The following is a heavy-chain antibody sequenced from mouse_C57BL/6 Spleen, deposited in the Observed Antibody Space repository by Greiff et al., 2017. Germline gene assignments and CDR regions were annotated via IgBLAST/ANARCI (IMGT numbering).Heavy chain of an antibody. CDR2: ISYDGSN. V-gene: IGHV3-6*01. CDR1: GYSITSGYY. CDR3: ARGGYYAMDY. Sequence: EVQLVESGPGLVKPSQSLSLTCSVTGYSITSGYYWNWIRQFPGNKLEWMGYISYDGSNNYNPSLKNRISITRDTSKNQFFLKLNSVITEDTATYYCARGGYYAMDYWGQGTSVTVSS. J-gene: IGHJ4*01.